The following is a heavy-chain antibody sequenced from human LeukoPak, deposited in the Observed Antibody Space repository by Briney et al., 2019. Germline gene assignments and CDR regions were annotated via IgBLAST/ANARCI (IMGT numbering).Heavy chain of an antibody. CDR3: AKAEESRYNWNDAEFDY. D-gene: IGHD1-20*01. Sequence: GGSLRLSCAASGFTFSSYAMSWVRQAPGKGLEWVSAISGSGGSTYYADSVKSRFTISRDNSKNTLYLQMNSLRAEDTAVYYCAKAEESRYNWNDAEFDYWGQGTLVTVSS. J-gene: IGHJ4*02. CDR1: GFTFSSYA. V-gene: IGHV3-23*01. CDR2: ISGSGGST.